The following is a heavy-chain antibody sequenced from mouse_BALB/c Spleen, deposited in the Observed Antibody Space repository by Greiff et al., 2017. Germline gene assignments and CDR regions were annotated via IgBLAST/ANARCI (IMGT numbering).Heavy chain of an antibody. CDR3: ARRGTGYDGGFAY. V-gene: IGHV3-8*02. CDR1: GDSITSGY. J-gene: IGHJ3*01. D-gene: IGHD2-12*01. Sequence: EVQRVESGPSLVKPSQTLSLTCSVTGDSITSGYWNWIRKFPGNKLEYMGYISYSGSTYYNPSLKSRISITRDTSKNQYYLQLNSVTTEDTATYYCARRGTGYDGGFAYWGQGTLVTVSA. CDR2: ISYSGST.